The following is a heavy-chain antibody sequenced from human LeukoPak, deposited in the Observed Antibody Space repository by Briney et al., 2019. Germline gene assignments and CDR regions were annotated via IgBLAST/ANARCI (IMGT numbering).Heavy chain of an antibody. CDR3: AREGGFHRPLDY. Sequence: NPSETLSLTCGVSGGSISSTNWWTWVRQPPGGGLEWIGEVHLSGRTHYNPSLESRVTMSVDMSENHISLKLTSVTAADTAVYYCAREGGFHRPLDYSGQGTLVIVSS. J-gene: IGHJ4*02. CDR1: GGSISSTNW. CDR2: VHLSGRT. V-gene: IGHV4-4*02.